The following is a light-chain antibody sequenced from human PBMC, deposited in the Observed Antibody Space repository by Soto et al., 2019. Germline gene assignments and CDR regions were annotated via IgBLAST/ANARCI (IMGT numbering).Light chain of an antibody. Sequence: QSVLTQPPSASGTPGQRVTISCSGSSSNLGSNTVNWYQQLPGTAPKLLIYSNNQRPSGVPDRFSGSKSGTSASLAITGLESEDEADSYCSAWLYSRNGWVFGGGTKLTVL. CDR1: SSNLGSNT. J-gene: IGLJ3*02. CDR3: SAWLYSRNGWV. V-gene: IGLV1-44*01. CDR2: SNN.